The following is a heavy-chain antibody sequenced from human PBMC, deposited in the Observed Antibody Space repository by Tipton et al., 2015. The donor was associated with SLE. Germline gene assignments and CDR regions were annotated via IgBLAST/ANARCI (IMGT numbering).Heavy chain of an antibody. CDR1: GGSISSSSYY. Sequence: TLSLTCTVSGGSISSSSYYWGWIRQPPGKGLEWIGSIYYSGSTYYNPPLKSRVTISVDTSKNQFSLKLSSVTAAGTAVYYCAREKAGEEAFDIWGQGTMVTVSS. CDR3: AREKAGEEAFDI. V-gene: IGHV4-39*02. CDR2: IYYSGST. D-gene: IGHD7-27*01. J-gene: IGHJ3*02.